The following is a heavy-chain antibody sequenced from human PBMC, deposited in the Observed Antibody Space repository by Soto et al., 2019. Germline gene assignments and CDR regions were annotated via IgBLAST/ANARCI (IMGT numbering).Heavy chain of an antibody. J-gene: IGHJ6*02. CDR1: GGTFSSYA. Sequence: SVKVSCKASGGTFSSYAISWVRQAPGQGLEWMGGITPIFGTANYAQKFQGRVTITADESTSTAYMEQSSLKSEDTALFYCARDRNWNYVNYGMDVWGQGTTVTVSS. CDR2: ITPIFGTA. D-gene: IGHD1-7*01. CDR3: ARDRNWNYVNYGMDV. V-gene: IGHV1-69*13.